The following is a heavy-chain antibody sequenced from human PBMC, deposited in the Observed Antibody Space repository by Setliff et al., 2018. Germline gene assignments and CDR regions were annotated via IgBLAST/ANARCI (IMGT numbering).Heavy chain of an antibody. V-gene: IGHV3-7*01. D-gene: IGHD3-22*01. Sequence: GESLKISCVVSGFSFSRHWMSWVRQAPGKGLEWVADIKRDGSTKYYLDSVKGRFTISRDNAKRSLYLQMNGLRADDTGVYYCVRDDADNYDAFDNWGQGTLVTVSS. CDR1: GFSFSRHW. CDR3: VRDDADNYDAFDN. J-gene: IGHJ3*02. CDR2: IKRDGSTK.